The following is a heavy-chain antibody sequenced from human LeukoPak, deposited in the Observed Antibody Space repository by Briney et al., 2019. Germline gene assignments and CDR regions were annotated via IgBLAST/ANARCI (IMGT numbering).Heavy chain of an antibody. CDR2: IYYSGST. J-gene: IGHJ3*02. Sequence: SETLSLTCTVSGGSFSSGDYYWSWLRQPPGTGLEWIGYIYYSGSTYYNPSLKSRVTISVDTSKNQFSLKLSSVTAADTAVYYCARKTLKGGPQAFDIWGQGTMVTVSS. CDR3: ARKTLKGGPQAFDI. V-gene: IGHV4-30-4*01. CDR1: GGSFSSGDYY. D-gene: IGHD2-15*01.